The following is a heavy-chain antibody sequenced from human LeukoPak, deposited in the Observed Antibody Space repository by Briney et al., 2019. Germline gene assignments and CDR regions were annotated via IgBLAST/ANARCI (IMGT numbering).Heavy chain of an antibody. CDR2: ISFDGSNK. D-gene: IGHD6-25*01. CDR1: GFTLRSSA. CDR3: AKDRRNRAAAVEKYYYYGLDV. J-gene: IGHJ6*02. Sequence: GGSLRLSCAASGFTLRSSAMHWVRQAPGKGLDWVAAISFDGSNKYYADSVRGRFSISRDSSGKALYLQMNSLRAEDTAAYYCAKDRRNRAAAVEKYYYYGLDVWGQGTTVTVFS. V-gene: IGHV3-30*04.